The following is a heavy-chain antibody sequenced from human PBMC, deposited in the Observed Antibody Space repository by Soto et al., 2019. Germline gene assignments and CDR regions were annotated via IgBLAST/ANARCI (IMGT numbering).Heavy chain of an antibody. D-gene: IGHD6-13*01. Sequence: QAQVVQSGAEVRKPGSSVKLSCTASEGTFNSYAIAWVRQAPGQGLEWMGGIIPYYNTLNYAQKFQDRVTITADDSTNTVYMELSSLRSDDTAVYFWAMVASRWYPYVFASWAQGTLVTVSS. CDR3: AMVASRWYPYVFAS. V-gene: IGHV1-69*01. J-gene: IGHJ4*02. CDR1: EGTFNSYA. CDR2: IIPYYNTL.